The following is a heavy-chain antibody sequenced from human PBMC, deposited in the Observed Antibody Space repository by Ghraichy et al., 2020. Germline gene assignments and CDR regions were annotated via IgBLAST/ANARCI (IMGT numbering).Heavy chain of an antibody. D-gene: IGHD5-18*01. CDR3: AKASGYSYGPPDY. J-gene: IGHJ4*02. V-gene: IGHV3-23*01. CDR1: GFTFSSYA. Sequence: GGSLRLSCAASGFTFSSYAMSWVRQAPGKGLEWVSAISGSGGSTYYADSVKGRFTISRDNSKNTLYLQMNSLRAEDTAVYYFAKASGYSYGPPDYWGQGTLVTVSS. CDR2: ISGSGGST.